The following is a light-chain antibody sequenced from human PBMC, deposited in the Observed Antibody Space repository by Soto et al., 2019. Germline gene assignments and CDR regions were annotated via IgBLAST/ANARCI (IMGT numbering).Light chain of an antibody. V-gene: IGLV1-47*01. CDR3: AAWDDSLSGLVV. CDR2: RNN. J-gene: IGLJ2*01. Sequence: QSVLTQPPSASGTPGQRVTISCSGSSSNIGSNYVYWYQQLQGTAPKLLIYRNNQRPSGVPDRFSGSKSGTSASLAISGLRSEDEADYYCAAWDDSLSGLVVFGGGTKLTVL. CDR1: SSNIGSNY.